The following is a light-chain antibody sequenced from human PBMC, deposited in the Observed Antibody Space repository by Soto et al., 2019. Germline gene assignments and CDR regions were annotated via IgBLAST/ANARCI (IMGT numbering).Light chain of an antibody. J-gene: IGLJ2*01. CDR3: SSYTSISTVV. V-gene: IGLV2-14*01. Sequence: QSALTQPASVSGSPGQSITISCTGTSSDVGGYNYVSWYQQHPGKAPKLMIYDVSNRPSGVSNRFSGSKSGNTASLTISGLQAEDEADYYCSSYTSISTVVFGGGTQLTFL. CDR1: SSDVGGYNY. CDR2: DVS.